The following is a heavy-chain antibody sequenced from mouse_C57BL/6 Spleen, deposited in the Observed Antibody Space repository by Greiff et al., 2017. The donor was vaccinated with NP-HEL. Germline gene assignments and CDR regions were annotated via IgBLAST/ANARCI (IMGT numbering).Heavy chain of an antibody. CDR3: ARVYYDYEYFDV. V-gene: IGHV1-69*01. Sequence: QVQLQQPGAELVMPGASVKLSCKASGYTFTSYWMHWVKQRPGQGLEWIGEIDPSDSYTNYNPQFTGKSTLTVDKSSSTAYMQLSSLTSDDSTVYYCARVYYDYEYFDVWGTGTTVTVSS. J-gene: IGHJ1*03. CDR1: GYTFTSYW. D-gene: IGHD2-4*01. CDR2: IDPSDSYT.